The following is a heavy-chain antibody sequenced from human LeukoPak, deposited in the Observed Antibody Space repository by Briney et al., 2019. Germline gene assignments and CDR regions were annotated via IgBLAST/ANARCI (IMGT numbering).Heavy chain of an antibody. CDR1: GGSISSGGYY. V-gene: IGHV4-31*03. CDR2: IYYSGST. J-gene: IGHJ3*02. Sequence: SQTLSLTCTVAGGSISSGGYYSSWIRQHPGKGLEWIGYIYYSGSTYYNPSLKSRVTISVDTSKNQFSLKLSSVTAADTAVYYCVRSAPGDPNAFDIWGQGTMVTVSS. D-gene: IGHD3-10*01. CDR3: VRSAPGDPNAFDI.